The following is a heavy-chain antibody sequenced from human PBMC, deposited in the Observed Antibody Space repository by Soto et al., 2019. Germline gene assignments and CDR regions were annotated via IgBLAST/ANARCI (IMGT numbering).Heavy chain of an antibody. CDR3: ARDGERYIVVVPAARPQYYYMDV. D-gene: IGHD2-2*02. J-gene: IGHJ6*03. CDR1: GYTFTSYG. V-gene: IGHV1-18*01. CDR2: ISAYNGNT. Sequence: QVQLVQSGAEVKKPGASVKVSCKASGYTFTSYGISWVRQAPGQGLEWMGWISAYNGNTNYAQKLQGRVTKTTDTSTSTAYMELRSLRSDDTAVYYCARDGERYIVVVPAARPQYYYMDVWGKGTTVTVSS.